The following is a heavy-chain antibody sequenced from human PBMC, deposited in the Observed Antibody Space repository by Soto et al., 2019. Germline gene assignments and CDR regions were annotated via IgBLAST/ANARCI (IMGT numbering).Heavy chain of an antibody. CDR2: INAGNGNT. Sequence: QVQLVQSGAEVKEPGASVRVSCKAFGYTFTAYNIHWLRQAPGQGLEWMGWINAGNGNTRSSRKFQGRVIITRDTSATTAYVGGDRLGSEDAAIYYGAGVAPSGGYVPRFAPGGQGTLLTASS. CDR1: GYTFTAYN. J-gene: IGHJ5*02. V-gene: IGHV1-3*01. D-gene: IGHD3-16*01. CDR3: AGVAPSGGYVPRFAP.